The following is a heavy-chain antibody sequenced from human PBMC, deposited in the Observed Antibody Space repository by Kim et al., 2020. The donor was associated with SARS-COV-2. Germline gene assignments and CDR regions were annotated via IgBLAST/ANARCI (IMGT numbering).Heavy chain of an antibody. CDR2: IWYDGSNK. Sequence: GGSLRLSCAASGFTFSSYGMHWVRQAPGKGLEWVAVIWYDGSNKYYADSVKGRFTISRDNSKNTLYLQMNSLRAEDTAVYYCARDVGPQYCSSTSCKTRTMVRGVRSLGYWGQGTLVTVSS. CDR3: ARDVGPQYCSSTSCKTRTMVRGVRSLGY. D-gene: IGHD2-2*01. V-gene: IGHV3-33*01. J-gene: IGHJ4*02. CDR1: GFTFSSYG.